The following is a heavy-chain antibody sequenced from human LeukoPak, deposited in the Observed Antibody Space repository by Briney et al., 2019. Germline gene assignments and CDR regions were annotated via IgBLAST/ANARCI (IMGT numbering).Heavy chain of an antibody. Sequence: GGSLRLSCAASGFTFSSYAMSWVRQAPGKGLEWVSAISGSGSSTYYADSVKGRFTISRDNSKNTLYLQMNSLRAEDTAVYYCAKDGSSGPWAAYYFDYWGQGTLVTVSS. V-gene: IGHV3-23*01. CDR1: GFTFSSYA. J-gene: IGHJ4*02. CDR2: ISGSGSST. CDR3: AKDGSSGPWAAYYFDY. D-gene: IGHD6-19*01.